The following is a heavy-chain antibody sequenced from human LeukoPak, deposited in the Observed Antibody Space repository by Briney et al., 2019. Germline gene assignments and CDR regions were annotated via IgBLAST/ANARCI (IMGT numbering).Heavy chain of an antibody. J-gene: IGHJ4*02. CDR1: GLPIADFA. Sequence: GGSLRLSCVASGLPIADFAMHWVRQAPGKGLGWVYLISGDGVSTFYAESVKGRFSISRDNSKNSLYLEMNSLRTEDAAMYYCAKESGKFDYWGQGTLVAVSS. CDR3: AKESGKFDY. CDR2: ISGDGVST. V-gene: IGHV3-43*02.